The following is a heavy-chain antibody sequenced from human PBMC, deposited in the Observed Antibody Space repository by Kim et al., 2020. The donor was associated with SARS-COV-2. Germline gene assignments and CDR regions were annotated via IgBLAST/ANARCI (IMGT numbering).Heavy chain of an antibody. CDR3: AKSYSGYTLDY. Sequence: GGSLRLSCAASGFTFSSYGMHWVRQAPGKGLEWVAVISYDGSNKYYADSVKGRFTISRDNSKNTLYLQMNSLRAEDTAVYYCAKSYSGYTLDYWGQGTLVTVSS. D-gene: IGHD5-12*01. V-gene: IGHV3-30*18. CDR1: GFTFSSYG. J-gene: IGHJ4*02. CDR2: ISYDGSNK.